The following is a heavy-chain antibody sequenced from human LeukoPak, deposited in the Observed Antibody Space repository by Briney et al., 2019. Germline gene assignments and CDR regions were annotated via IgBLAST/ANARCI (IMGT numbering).Heavy chain of an antibody. CDR2: ISGDAGST. CDR1: GFTFDDYA. D-gene: IGHD3-10*01. Sequence: PGGSLRLSCAASGFTFDDYAMHWVRQAPGKGLECVSLISGDAGSTYYADSVRGRFTLSRDNSKNSLYLQIISLRTEDTAFYYCAKDTPLGRDWGQGTLVTVSS. J-gene: IGHJ4*02. CDR3: AKDTPLGRD. V-gene: IGHV3-43*02.